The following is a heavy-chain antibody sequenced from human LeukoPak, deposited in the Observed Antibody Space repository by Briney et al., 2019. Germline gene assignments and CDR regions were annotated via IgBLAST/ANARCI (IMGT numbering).Heavy chain of an antibody. CDR1: GGSISSGSYY. CDR2: IYTSGST. Sequence: SETLSLTCTVSGGSISSGSYYWSWIRQPAGKGLEWIGRIYTSGSTNYNPSLKSRVTISVDTSKNQFSLKLSSVTAADTAVYYCARDRAVVSSGWYYFDYWGQGTLVTVSS. V-gene: IGHV4-61*02. D-gene: IGHD6-19*01. J-gene: IGHJ4*02. CDR3: ARDRAVVSSGWYYFDY.